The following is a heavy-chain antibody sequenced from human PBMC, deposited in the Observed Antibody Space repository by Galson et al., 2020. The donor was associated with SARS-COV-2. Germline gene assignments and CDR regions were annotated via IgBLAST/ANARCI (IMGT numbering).Heavy chain of an antibody. Sequence: ASVKVSCKASGYTFSDDYIHWVRQAPGQGLEWMGWINPKSGGSNDAKNFQGRVTMTRDSSINTVFMELSRLTPDDTAVYYCARVNKYYSDISGRPVDALDIWGQGTLVTVSS. J-gene: IGHJ3*02. V-gene: IGHV1-2*02. D-gene: IGHD3-10*01. CDR2: INPKSGGS. CDR3: ARVNKYYSDISGRPVDALDI. CDR1: GYTFSDDY.